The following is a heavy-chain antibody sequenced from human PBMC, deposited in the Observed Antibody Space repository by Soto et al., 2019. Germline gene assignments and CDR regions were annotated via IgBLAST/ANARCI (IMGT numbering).Heavy chain of an antibody. J-gene: IGHJ4*02. CDR2: IIPIFGTA. CDR1: GGTFSSYA. CDR3: ASTLYDSSGYYWLDY. Sequence: SVKVSCKASGGTFSSYAISWVRQAPGQGLEWMGGIIPIFGTANYAQNFQGRVTITADESTSTAYMELTNLRSEDTAVYYCASTLYDSSGYYWLDYWGQGTLVTVSS. D-gene: IGHD3-22*01. V-gene: IGHV1-69*13.